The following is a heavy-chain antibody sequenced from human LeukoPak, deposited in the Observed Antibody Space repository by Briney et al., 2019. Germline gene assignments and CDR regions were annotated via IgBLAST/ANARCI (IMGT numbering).Heavy chain of an antibody. Sequence: SETLSLTCTVSGGPISSGSYYWSWIRQPAGKGLEWIGRIYTSGSTNYNPSLKSRVTISVDTSKNQFSLKLSSVTAADTAVYYCARARTIWRKLIDAFDIWGQGTMVTVSS. CDR3: ARARTIWRKLIDAFDI. CDR2: IYTSGST. V-gene: IGHV4-61*02. D-gene: IGHD3-9*01. J-gene: IGHJ3*02. CDR1: GGPISSGSYY.